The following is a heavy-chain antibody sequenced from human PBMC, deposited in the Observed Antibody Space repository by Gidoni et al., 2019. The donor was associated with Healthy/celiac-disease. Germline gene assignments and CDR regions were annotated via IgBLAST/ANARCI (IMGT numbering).Heavy chain of an antibody. D-gene: IGHD4-17*01. CDR2: FIPIFGTA. Sequence: QVQLVQSGAGVKKPGSSVKVSCKAYGGTFSSYAISWVRQAPGQGLEWMGGFIPIFGTANYAQKVQGRVTITADESTSTAYMELSSLRSEDTAVYYCARGTTVAEDFLGFDYWGQGTLVTVSS. V-gene: IGHV1-69*01. CDR3: ARGTTVAEDFLGFDY. CDR1: GGTFSSYA. J-gene: IGHJ4*02.